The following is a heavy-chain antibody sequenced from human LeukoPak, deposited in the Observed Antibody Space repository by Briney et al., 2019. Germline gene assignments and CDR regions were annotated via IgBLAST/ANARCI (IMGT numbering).Heavy chain of an antibody. J-gene: IGHJ4*02. Sequence: QPGGSLRLSCEASGVTFSSYVMSWVRQAPGKGPEWVSGISGSGGSTYYADSVKGRFTISRDNSKNTLYLQMNSLRAEDTAVYYCAKDHRKKDSRRIPEHAPVDYWGQGTLVTVSS. CDR3: AKDHRKKDSRRIPEHAPVDY. CDR2: ISGSGGST. D-gene: IGHD1-14*01. CDR1: GVTFSSYV. V-gene: IGHV3-23*01.